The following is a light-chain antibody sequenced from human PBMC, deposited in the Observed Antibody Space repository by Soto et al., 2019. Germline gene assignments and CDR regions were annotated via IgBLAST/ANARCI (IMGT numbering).Light chain of an antibody. V-gene: IGKV1-12*01. Sequence: DIQLTQSPSSVSASVGDRVTITCRASEDVDTWLAWYQQKPGRAPKLLIYAVSSLQNGVPSRFTGSGSGTSFTLTINTLQAEDFATYYCQQANGIPRTFGQGTKV. CDR2: AVS. CDR3: QQANGIPRT. J-gene: IGKJ1*01. CDR1: EDVDTW.